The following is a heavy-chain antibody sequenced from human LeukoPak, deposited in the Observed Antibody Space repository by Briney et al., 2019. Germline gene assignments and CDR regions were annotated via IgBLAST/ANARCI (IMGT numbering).Heavy chain of an antibody. Sequence: PSETLSLTCTVSGGSISSGDYYWSWIRQPPGKGLEWIGEINHSGSTNYNPSLKSRVTISVDTSKNQFSLKLSSVTAADTAVYYCARGANLSDANAGKREFDYWGQGTLVTVSS. D-gene: IGHD2/OR15-2a*01. CDR1: GGSISSGDYY. V-gene: IGHV4-39*07. J-gene: IGHJ4*02. CDR2: INHSGST. CDR3: ARGANLSDANAGKREFDY.